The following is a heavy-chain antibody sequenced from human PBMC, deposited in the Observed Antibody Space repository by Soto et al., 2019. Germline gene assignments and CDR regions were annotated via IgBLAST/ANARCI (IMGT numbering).Heavy chain of an antibody. CDR2: IYYSGIT. V-gene: IGHV4-61*08. Sequence: SETLSLTCAVSGGSISSGGYSWSWIRQPPGKGLEWIGYIYYSGITDYNPSLKSRVTISVDTSKSQFSLKLSSVTAADTAVYYCARGGGVYYFDYWGQGTLVTVSS. CDR1: GGSISSGGYS. D-gene: IGHD2-8*02. J-gene: IGHJ4*02. CDR3: ARGGGVYYFDY.